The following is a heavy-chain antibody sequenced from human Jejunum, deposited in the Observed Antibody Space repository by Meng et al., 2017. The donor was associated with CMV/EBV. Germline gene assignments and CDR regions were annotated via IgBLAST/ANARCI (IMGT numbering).Heavy chain of an antibody. Sequence: IVTGGTISNNSWSCIRQPPGRGMESIGYMFYTGRTYYNPSLKSRVTMSVDTSKNEFSLKLSSVTAADTAIYYCARRKITSYAFDIWGRGTMVTVSS. V-gene: IGHV4-59*01. D-gene: IGHD3-10*01. J-gene: IGHJ3*02. CDR2: MFYTGRT. CDR1: GGTISNNS. CDR3: ARRKITSYAFDI.